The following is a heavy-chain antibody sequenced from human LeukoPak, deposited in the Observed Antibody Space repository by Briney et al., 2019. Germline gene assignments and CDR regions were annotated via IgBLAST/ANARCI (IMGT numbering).Heavy chain of an antibody. Sequence: GGSLRLSCAASGFTVSSNYMSWVRQAPGKGLEWVSVIYSGGSTYYADSVKGRFTISRDNSKNTLYLQMNSLRAEDTAVYYCARDIGIAAAGSFDYWGQGTLVTVSS. V-gene: IGHV3-53*01. CDR3: ARDIGIAAAGSFDY. CDR2: IYSGGST. D-gene: IGHD6-13*01. CDR1: GFTVSSNY. J-gene: IGHJ4*02.